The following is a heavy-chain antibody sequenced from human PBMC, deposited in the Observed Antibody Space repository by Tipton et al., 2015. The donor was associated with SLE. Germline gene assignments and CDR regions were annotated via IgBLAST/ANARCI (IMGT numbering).Heavy chain of an antibody. CDR1: GFTFGIYA. Sequence: SLRLSCAASGFTFGIYAMSWVRQAPGKGLEWVSAISGSGGRTYYADSVKGRFSISRDNSKNTLYLQMNSLTAEDTAVYYCAKGAYCSGGTCYRSQLDYWGQGTLVTVSS. J-gene: IGHJ4*02. CDR3: AKGAYCSGGTCYRSQLDY. V-gene: IGHV3-23*01. D-gene: IGHD2-15*01. CDR2: ISGSGGRT.